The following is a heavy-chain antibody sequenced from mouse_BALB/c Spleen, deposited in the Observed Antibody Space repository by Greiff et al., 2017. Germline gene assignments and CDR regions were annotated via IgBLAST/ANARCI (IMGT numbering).Heavy chain of an antibody. D-gene: IGHD2-2*01. CDR3: AREGYDGYFGV. Sequence: EVKVVESGGGLVQPGGSLKLSCAASGFTFSSYGMSWVRQTPDKRLELVATINSNGGSTYYPDSVKGRFTISRDNAKNTLYLQMSSLKSEDTAMYYCAREGYDGYFGVWGAGTTVTVSS. V-gene: IGHV5-6-3*01. J-gene: IGHJ1*01. CDR2: INSNGGST. CDR1: GFTFSSYG.